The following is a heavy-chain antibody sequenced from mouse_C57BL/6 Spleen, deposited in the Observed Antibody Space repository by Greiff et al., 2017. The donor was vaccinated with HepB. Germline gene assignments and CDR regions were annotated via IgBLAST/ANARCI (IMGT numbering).Heavy chain of an antibody. Sequence: VKLQQPGAELVMPGASVKLSCKASGYTFTSYWMHWVKQRPGQGLEWIGEIDPSDSYTNYNQKFKGKSTLTVDKSSSTAYMQLSSLTSEDSAVYYCARDWRDYFDYWGQGTTLTVSS. V-gene: IGHV1-69*01. CDR3: ARDWRDYFDY. CDR1: GYTFTSYW. CDR2: IDPSDSYT. D-gene: IGHD4-1*01. J-gene: IGHJ2*01.